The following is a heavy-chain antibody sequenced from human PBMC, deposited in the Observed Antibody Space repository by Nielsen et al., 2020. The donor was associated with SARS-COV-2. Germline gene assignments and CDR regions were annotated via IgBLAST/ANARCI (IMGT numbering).Heavy chain of an antibody. Sequence: GESLKISCSASGFTFSSYAMHWVRQAPGKGLEYVSAISSNGGSTYYADSVKGRFTISRDNSKNTLYLQMSSLRAEDTAVYYCAKGMGDGYNLAYWGQGTLVTVSS. D-gene: IGHD5-24*01. V-gene: IGHV3-64D*09. J-gene: IGHJ4*02. CDR2: ISSNGGST. CDR3: AKGMGDGYNLAY. CDR1: GFTFSSYA.